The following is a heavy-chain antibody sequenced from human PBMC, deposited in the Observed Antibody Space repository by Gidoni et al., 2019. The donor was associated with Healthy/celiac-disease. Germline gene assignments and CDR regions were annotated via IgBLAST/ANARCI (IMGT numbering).Heavy chain of an antibody. Sequence: QVQLVQSGAEVKKPGASVKVSSKASGYTFTSYYMPWVRQAPGQGLEWMGIINPSGGSTSYEQKFQGRVTMTRDTSTSTVYMELSSLRSEDTAVYYCARDHRRLELNIAGDGMDVWGQGTTVTVSS. J-gene: IGHJ6*02. V-gene: IGHV1-46*01. CDR2: INPSGGST. CDR3: ARDHRRLELNIAGDGMDV. CDR1: GYTFTSYY. D-gene: IGHD1-7*01.